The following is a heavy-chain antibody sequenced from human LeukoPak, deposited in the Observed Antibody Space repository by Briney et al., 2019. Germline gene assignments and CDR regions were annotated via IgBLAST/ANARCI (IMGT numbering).Heavy chain of an antibody. CDR2: INPNSGGT. D-gene: IGHD3-22*01. CDR1: GYTFTGYY. V-gene: IGHV1-2*02. Sequence: GASVKVSCKASGYTFTGYYMHWVRQAPGQGLEWVGWINPNSGGTNYAQKFQGRVTMTRDTSISTAYTELSRLRSDDTAVYYCAREDYYDSSGYQRFEFDYWGQGTLVTVSS. CDR3: AREDYYDSSGYQRFEFDY. J-gene: IGHJ4*02.